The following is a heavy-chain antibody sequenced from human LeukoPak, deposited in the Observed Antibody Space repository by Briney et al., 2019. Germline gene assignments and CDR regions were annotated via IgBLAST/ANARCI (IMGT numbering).Heavy chain of an antibody. CDR2: IYYSGST. V-gene: IGHV4-39*01. Sequence: PSETLSLTCTVSGGSISSSSYYWGWIRQPPGKGLEWIGSIYYSGSTYYNPSLKSRVTISVDTSKNQFSLKLSSVTAADTAVYYCATGYSSGWYSVYYYYYMDVWGKGTTVTVSS. CDR3: ATGYSSGWYSVYYYYYMDV. J-gene: IGHJ6*03. D-gene: IGHD6-19*01. CDR1: GGSISSSSYY.